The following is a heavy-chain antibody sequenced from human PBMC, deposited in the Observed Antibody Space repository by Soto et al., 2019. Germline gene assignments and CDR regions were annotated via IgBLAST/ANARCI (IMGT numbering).Heavy chain of an antibody. Sequence: GGSLRLSCAASGFTFSSYAMSWVRQAPWKGLEWVSAISGSGGSTYYADSVKGRFTISRDNSKNTLYLQMNSLRAEDTAVYYCAKARLSYGDYFHFDYWGQGTLVTVSS. V-gene: IGHV3-23*01. J-gene: IGHJ4*02. CDR3: AKARLSYGDYFHFDY. D-gene: IGHD4-17*01. CDR1: GFTFSSYA. CDR2: ISGSGGST.